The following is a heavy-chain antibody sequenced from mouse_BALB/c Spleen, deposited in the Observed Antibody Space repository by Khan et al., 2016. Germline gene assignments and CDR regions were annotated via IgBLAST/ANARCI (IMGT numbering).Heavy chain of an antibody. CDR1: GFNIKDTY. J-gene: IGHJ3*01. Sequence: VRLQQSGAELVKPGASVKLSCTASGFNIKDTYMHWMIQRPEQGLEWIGRIDPANDNTKYDPKFQGKATITADTSSNTAYLQLSSLTSEDTAVYYCARSYYDSWFDCWGQGTLVTVSA. D-gene: IGHD2-4*01. CDR3: ARSYYDSWFDC. CDR2: IDPANDNT. V-gene: IGHV14-3*02.